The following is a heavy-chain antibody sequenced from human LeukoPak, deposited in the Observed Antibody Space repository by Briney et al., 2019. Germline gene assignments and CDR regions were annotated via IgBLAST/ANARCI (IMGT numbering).Heavy chain of an antibody. V-gene: IGHV4-30-4*01. Sequence: SSQTLSLTCTVSGGSISSGNYYWNWIRQPPGKGLEYIGYIHYSGSTYYNPSLKSRVTISVDTSKNQFSLKLSSVTAADTAVYYCVRGRGTAVTTGNWFDPWGQGTLVTVSS. CDR3: VRGRGTAVTTGNWFDP. CDR1: GGSISSGNYY. J-gene: IGHJ5*02. CDR2: IHYSGST. D-gene: IGHD4-17*01.